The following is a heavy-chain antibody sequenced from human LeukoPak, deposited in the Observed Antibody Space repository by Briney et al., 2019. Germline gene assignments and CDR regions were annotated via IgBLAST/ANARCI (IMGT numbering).Heavy chain of an antibody. V-gene: IGHV3-11*01. CDR3: ARGSIYCGGDCYLDY. CDR2: ISSSGSTI. J-gene: IGHJ4*02. D-gene: IGHD2-21*02. CDR1: GFTFSDYY. Sequence: GGSLRLSCAASGFTFSDYYMSWIRQASGKGPEWVSYISSSGSTIYYADSVKGRFTISRDNAKNSLYLQMNSLRAEDTAVYYCARGSIYCGGDCYLDYWGQGTLVTVSS.